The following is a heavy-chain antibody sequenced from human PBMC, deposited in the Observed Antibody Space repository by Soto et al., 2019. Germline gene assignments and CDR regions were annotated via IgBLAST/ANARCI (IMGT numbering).Heavy chain of an antibody. CDR2: IIPIFGTA. V-gene: IGHV1-69*05. D-gene: IGHD5-18*01. Sequence: QVQLVQSGAEVKKPGSSVKVSCKASGGTFSSYAISWVRQAPGQGLEWMGGIIPIFGTANYAQKFQGRVTXTPXXSXRTAYMELSSLRSEDTAVYYCATHGLPNYYSCGRGVWGQGTTVTVSS. CDR1: GGTFSSYA. J-gene: IGHJ6*02. CDR3: ATHGLPNYYSCGRGV.